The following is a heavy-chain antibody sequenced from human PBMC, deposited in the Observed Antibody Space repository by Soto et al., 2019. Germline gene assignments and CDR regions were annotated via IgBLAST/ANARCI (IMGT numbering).Heavy chain of an antibody. V-gene: IGHV4-59*13. J-gene: IGHJ4*02. CDR2: IYYSGST. CDR1: GGSISSYY. Sequence: SETLSLTCPFSGGSISSYYWSWIRQPPGKGLEWIGYIYYSGSTNYNPSLKSRVTISVDTSKNQFSLKLSSVTAADTAVYYCARGVGIAVAGSLDYWGQGTLVTVSS. D-gene: IGHD6-19*01. CDR3: ARGVGIAVAGSLDY.